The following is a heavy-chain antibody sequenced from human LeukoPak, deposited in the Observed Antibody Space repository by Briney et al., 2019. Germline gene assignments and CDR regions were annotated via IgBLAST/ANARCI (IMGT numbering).Heavy chain of an antibody. J-gene: IGHJ4*02. Sequence: GGSLRLSCAASGFTFSSYSMNWVRQAPGKGLEWVSSISSSSSYIYYADSVKGRFTISRDNAKNSLYLHMNSLSAEDTAVYYCARASSGYEDGFDYWGQGTLVTVSS. CDR1: GFTFSSYS. V-gene: IGHV3-21*01. CDR3: ARASSGYEDGFDY. D-gene: IGHD5-12*01. CDR2: ISSSSSYI.